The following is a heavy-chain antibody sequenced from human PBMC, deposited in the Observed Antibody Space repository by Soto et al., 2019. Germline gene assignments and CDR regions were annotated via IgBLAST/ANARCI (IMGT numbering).Heavy chain of an antibody. V-gene: IGHV4-30-2*01. D-gene: IGHD5-18*01. CDR2: IYPSGMP. Sequence: QLQLQESGSGLVKPSHTLSLTCTVSGGSISNAAYSWSWIRQPPGKGLEWIGYIYPSGMPFYNPALRSRVTISIDRANDQCSLNLKSVTAAATAVYYCARERGGYGLFDSWGQGTLVTVSS. CDR3: ARERGGYGLFDS. J-gene: IGHJ4*02. CDR1: GGSISNAAYS.